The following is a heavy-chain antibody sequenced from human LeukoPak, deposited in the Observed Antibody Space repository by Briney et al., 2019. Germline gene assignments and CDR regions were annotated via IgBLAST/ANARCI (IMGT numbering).Heavy chain of an antibody. D-gene: IGHD4-23*01. CDR3: ARVAAGYSVNYFDY. V-gene: IGHV3-23*01. CDR1: GFTFSSYT. CDR2: LSFGGGTI. J-gene: IGHJ4*02. Sequence: GGSLRLSCAASGFTFSSYTMAWVRQAPGKGLECVSSLSFGGGTIYYADSVKGRFTISRDTSKNTLYLQMNSLRAEDTAVYYCARVAAGYSVNYFDYWGQGTLVTVSS.